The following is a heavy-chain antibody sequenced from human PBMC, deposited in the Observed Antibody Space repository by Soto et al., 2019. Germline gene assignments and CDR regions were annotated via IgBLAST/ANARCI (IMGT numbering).Heavy chain of an antibody. Sequence: AAVKVSCKASVYTFTSYVISGVRQAPGQGLEWMEWISAYNGNTNYAQKLQGRVTMTTDTSTSTAYMELRSLRSDDTDVYYCARGGRDGDYDAFDIWGQGTMVTVSS. D-gene: IGHD2-21*02. J-gene: IGHJ3*02. CDR2: ISAYNGNT. CDR1: VYTFTSYV. CDR3: ARGGRDGDYDAFDI. V-gene: IGHV1-18*01.